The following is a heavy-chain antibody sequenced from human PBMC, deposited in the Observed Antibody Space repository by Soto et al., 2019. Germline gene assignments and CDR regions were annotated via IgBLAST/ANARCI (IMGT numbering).Heavy chain of an antibody. CDR1: GFSVSRYA. J-gene: IGHJ4*02. V-gene: IGHV3-23*01. CDR3: AKDAVYGDGLWLAGN. CDR2: MTGSGGDI. Sequence: GGSLRLSCGASGFSVSRYAMMWVRQPPGKGQEWVAGMTGSGGDIRYADPVKGRFTISKDNSKNTLYLQMNSLRAEDTAIYYCAKDAVYGDGLWLAGNWGQGTLVTVSS. D-gene: IGHD2-21*02.